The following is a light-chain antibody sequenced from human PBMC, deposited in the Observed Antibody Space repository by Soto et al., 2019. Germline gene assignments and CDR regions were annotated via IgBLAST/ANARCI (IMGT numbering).Light chain of an antibody. CDR3: QQRLHWPIT. CDR1: QTVGRF. Sequence: DIVLTQSPATLSLSPGDRVTLSCRASQTVGRFLSWYQHSPGRGPRLLVYDASNRATGVPARFSGSGSETDFTLTISSLEPEDFAGYYCQQRLHWPITFGQGTRLEIK. CDR2: DAS. V-gene: IGKV3-11*01. J-gene: IGKJ5*01.